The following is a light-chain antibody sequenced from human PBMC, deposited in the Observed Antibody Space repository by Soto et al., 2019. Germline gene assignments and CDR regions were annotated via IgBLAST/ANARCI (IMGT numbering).Light chain of an antibody. J-gene: IGKJ3*01. CDR3: QQFGSSPGFT. V-gene: IGKV3-20*01. Sequence: EIVLTQSPGTLSLSPGERATLSCRASQNINSRYLAWYQQKPGQAPRLLIYGASSRATGISDRFSGSGSGTDFTLTISRLEPEDFAVHYCQQFGSSPGFTFGPGTKVDIK. CDR1: QNINSRY. CDR2: GAS.